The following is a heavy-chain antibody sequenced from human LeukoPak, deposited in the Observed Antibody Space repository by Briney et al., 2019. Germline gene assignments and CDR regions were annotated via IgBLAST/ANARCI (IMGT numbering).Heavy chain of an antibody. J-gene: IGHJ4*02. CDR1: GFPFSSYE. Sequence: GGSLRLSCAASGFPFSSYEMTWVRQAPGKGLEWISYISSSGGPIHYSDSVKGRFTISRDNSKNALYLQMNSLRAEDTAVYYCAKETIEDGYGDYWGQGTLVTVSS. D-gene: IGHD5-24*01. V-gene: IGHV3-48*03. CDR2: ISSSGGPI. CDR3: AKETIEDGYGDY.